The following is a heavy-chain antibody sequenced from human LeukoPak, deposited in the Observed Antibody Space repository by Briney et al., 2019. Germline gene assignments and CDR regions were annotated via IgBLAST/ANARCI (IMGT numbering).Heavy chain of an antibody. CDR3: ARDLEYSSSWYDPGAFDI. V-gene: IGHV1-2*02. CDR1: GYTFTGYY. J-gene: IGHJ3*02. Sequence: ASVKVSCKASGYTFTGYYMHWVRQAPGQGLEWMGWINPNSGGTNYAQKFQGRVTMTRDTSISTAYMELSRLRSDDTAVYYCARDLEYSSSWYDPGAFDIWGQGTMVTVSS. CDR2: INPNSGGT. D-gene: IGHD6-13*01.